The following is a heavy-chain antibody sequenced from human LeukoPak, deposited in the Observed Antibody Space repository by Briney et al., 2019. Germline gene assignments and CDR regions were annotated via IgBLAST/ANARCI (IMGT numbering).Heavy chain of an antibody. J-gene: IGHJ4*02. CDR1: GGYLSSSSYY. D-gene: IGHD2-8*01. V-gene: IGHV4-39*01. Sequence: SETVSLTCTVSGGYLSSSSYYWGWIRQPPGKGLEWIGNIYYSGSTYYNPSLKSRVTISIDTSKNQFSLKLSSVTAADTAVYYCATEGMVYAIVGDDYWGQGTLVTVSS. CDR2: IYYSGST. CDR3: ATEGMVYAIVGDDY.